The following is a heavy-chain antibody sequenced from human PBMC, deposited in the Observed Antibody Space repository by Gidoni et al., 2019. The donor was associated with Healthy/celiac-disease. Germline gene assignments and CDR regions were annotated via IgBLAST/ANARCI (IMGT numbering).Heavy chain of an antibody. Sequence: EVQLVESGGGWVKPGGSLSLSCAASGFTFSNAWMSWVRQAPGKGLEWVGRIKSKTDGGTTDYAAPVKGRFTISRDYSKNTLYLQMNRLQTEDIALYYCTTGWGRVPVSVWGKGTTVTVS. CDR2: IKSKTDGGTT. CDR3: TTGWGRVPVSV. CDR1: GFTFSNAW. J-gene: IGHJ6*03. V-gene: IGHV3-15*01. D-gene: IGHD1-26*01.